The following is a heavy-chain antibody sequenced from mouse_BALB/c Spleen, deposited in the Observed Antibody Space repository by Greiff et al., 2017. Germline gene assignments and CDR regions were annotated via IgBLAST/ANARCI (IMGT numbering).Heavy chain of an antibody. CDR3: ARSRYGGYFDY. J-gene: IGHJ2*01. D-gene: IGHD2-14*01. CDR2: ISSGSSTI. Sequence: DVHLVESGGGLVQPGGSRKLSCAASGFTFSSFGMHWVRQAPEKGLEWVAYISSGSSTIYYADTVKGRFTISRDNPKNTLFLQMTSLRSEDTAMYYCARSRYGGYFDYWGQGTTLTVSS. CDR1: GFTFSSFG. V-gene: IGHV5-17*02.